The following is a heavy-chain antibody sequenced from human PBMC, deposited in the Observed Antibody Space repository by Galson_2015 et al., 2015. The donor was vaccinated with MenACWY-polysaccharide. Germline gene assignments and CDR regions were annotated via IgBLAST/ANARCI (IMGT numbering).Heavy chain of an antibody. Sequence: SETLSLTCAVYGGSFSGYYWSWIRQPPGKGLEWIGEINHSGSTNYNPSLKSRVTISVDTSKNQFSLKLSSVTAADTAVYYCARGSATVTTIWFDPWGQGTLVTVSS. V-gene: IGHV4-34*01. CDR3: ARGSATVTTIWFDP. J-gene: IGHJ5*02. D-gene: IGHD4-17*01. CDR1: GGSFSGYY. CDR2: INHSGST.